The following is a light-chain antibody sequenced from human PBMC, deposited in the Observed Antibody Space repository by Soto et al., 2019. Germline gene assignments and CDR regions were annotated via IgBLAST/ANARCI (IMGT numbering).Light chain of an antibody. CDR3: QQYESYPLT. CDR2: SAS. V-gene: IGKV1-5*03. J-gene: IGKJ4*01. Sequence: DIQMTQSPSTLSASVGDRVIITCRASQSVSGWLAWYRQKPGKAPELLIYSASTLESGVPSRFSGSGSGTDFTLTVSSLQREDFAAYYGQQYESYPLTFGGGTKVEIK. CDR1: QSVSGW.